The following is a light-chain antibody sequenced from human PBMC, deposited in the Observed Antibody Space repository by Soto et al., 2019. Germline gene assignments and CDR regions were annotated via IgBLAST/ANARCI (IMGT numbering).Light chain of an antibody. CDR3: QQYNNWPGT. J-gene: IGKJ1*01. V-gene: IGKV3-15*01. Sequence: EIVMTQSPATLSVSPGERATLSCRASQSVSSNLAWYQQKPGQAPRLLIYGASTRATGISVRFSGSGSGTEFTLTISSLQSEDFAVYYCQQYNNWPGTFGQGTKVEIK. CDR1: QSVSSN. CDR2: GAS.